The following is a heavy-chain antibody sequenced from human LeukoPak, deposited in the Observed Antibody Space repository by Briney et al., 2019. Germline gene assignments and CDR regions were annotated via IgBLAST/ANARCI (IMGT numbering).Heavy chain of an antibody. CDR3: TRVPPSLLWFGELGAFDI. Sequence: PGGSLRLSCTASGFTFGDYAMSWVRQAPGKGLEWVGFIRSKAYGGTTEYAASVKGRFTISRDDSKSIAYLQMNSLKTEDTAVYYCTRVPPSLLWFGELGAFDIWGQGTMVTVSP. V-gene: IGHV3-49*04. CDR1: GFTFGDYA. D-gene: IGHD3-10*01. J-gene: IGHJ3*02. CDR2: IRSKAYGGTT.